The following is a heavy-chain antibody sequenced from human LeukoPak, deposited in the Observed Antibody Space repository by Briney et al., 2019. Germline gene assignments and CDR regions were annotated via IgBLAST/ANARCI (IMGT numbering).Heavy chain of an antibody. D-gene: IGHD6-19*01. J-gene: IGHJ4*02. Sequence: SETLSLTCTVSGGSISSYYWSWIRQPPGKGLEWIGYIYYSGSTNYNPSPKSRVTISVDTSKNQFSLKLSSVTAADTAVYYCARENGWYAVDYWGQGTLVTVSS. V-gene: IGHV4-59*01. CDR1: GGSISSYY. CDR2: IYYSGST. CDR3: ARENGWYAVDY.